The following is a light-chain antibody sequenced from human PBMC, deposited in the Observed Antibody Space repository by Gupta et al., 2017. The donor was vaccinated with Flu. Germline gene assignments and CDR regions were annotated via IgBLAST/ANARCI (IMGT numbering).Light chain of an antibody. J-gene: IGKJ1*01. CDR1: QSVDSNY. Sequence: EIVLTQSPGTLSLSPGERATLSCRASQSVDSNYLAWHQQKHGQAPRLLIYGASNRATGIPDRFSGSGSGTDFTLTISRLGPEDFAVYYCQQYGNSPWTFGQGTKVEI. V-gene: IGKV3-20*01. CDR3: QQYGNSPWT. CDR2: GAS.